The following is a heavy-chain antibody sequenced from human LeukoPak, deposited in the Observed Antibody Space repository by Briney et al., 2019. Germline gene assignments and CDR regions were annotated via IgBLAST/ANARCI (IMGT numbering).Heavy chain of an antibody. CDR3: ARIHRDSGSPTCFY. V-gene: IGHV4-39*07. Sequence: SETLSLTCTDSGDPISSNSYYWGWVRQPPGKGLEWIGSIYYSGSTYYNPSLKSRVTISVDTSKNQFSLKLSSVTAADTAVYYCARIHRDSGSPTCFYWGPGTLVTVSS. CDR2: IYYSGST. CDR1: GDPISSNSYY. J-gene: IGHJ4*02. D-gene: IGHD3-10*01.